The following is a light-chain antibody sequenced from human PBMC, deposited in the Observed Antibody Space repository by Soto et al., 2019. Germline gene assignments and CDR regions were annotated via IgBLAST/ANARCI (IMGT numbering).Light chain of an antibody. CDR1: QSVSSY. V-gene: IGKV3-15*01. J-gene: IGKJ1*01. Sequence: EILMTQSPATLSVSPGERVTLSWRASQSVSSYLAWYQQKPGQPPRLLIYGASTRATGIPARFSGSGSGTELTLTIGSLQSEDFAVYYCQQYNKWPRTFGQGAKVEIK. CDR2: GAS. CDR3: QQYNKWPRT.